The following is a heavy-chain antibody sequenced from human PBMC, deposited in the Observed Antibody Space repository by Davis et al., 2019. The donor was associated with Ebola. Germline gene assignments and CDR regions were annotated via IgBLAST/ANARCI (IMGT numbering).Heavy chain of an antibody. CDR2: TSCCNGRT. CDR3: ATCGFCVSTSGVDY. V-gene: IGHV3-23*01. D-gene: IGHD5/OR15-5a*01. J-gene: IGHJ4*02. Sequence: PGGSLRLSCAASGFTFSRYTINWVRQAPGKGLEWVSYTSCCNGRTYYADSVKGRFTISRDNSKNTLYLQMNSLSGDDTALYYCATCGFCVSTSGVDYWGQGTLVTVSS. CDR1: GFTFSRYT.